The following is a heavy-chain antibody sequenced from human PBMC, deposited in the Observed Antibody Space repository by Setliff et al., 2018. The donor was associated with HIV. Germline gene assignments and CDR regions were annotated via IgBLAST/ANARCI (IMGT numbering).Heavy chain of an antibody. J-gene: IGHJ4*02. CDR2: IYDSGAT. CDR3: ARERVDSRLWGYLDY. D-gene: IGHD3-22*01. CDR1: GGSISGFY. V-gene: IGHV4-59*12. Sequence: KPSETLSLTCTVSGGSISGFYWSWIRQSPGNGLEWIGWIYDSGATKYNPSLKSRATISLETSKMQFYLKLNSVSAADTAVYYCARERVDSRLWGYLDYWGQGRLVTVSS.